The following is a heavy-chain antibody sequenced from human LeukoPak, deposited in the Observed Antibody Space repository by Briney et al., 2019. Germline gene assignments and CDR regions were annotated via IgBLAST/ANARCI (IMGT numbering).Heavy chain of an antibody. D-gene: IGHD3-9*01. J-gene: IGHJ4*02. CDR2: INPNSGGT. Sequence: ASVKVSCKASGYTFTGYYMHWVRQAPGQGLEWMGWINPNSGGTNYAQKFQGRVTMTRDTSISTAYMELSRLSSDDTAVYYCARVIGNDILTGYPLGYFDYWGQGTLVTVSS. CDR1: GYTFTGYY. CDR3: ARVIGNDILTGYPLGYFDY. V-gene: IGHV1-2*02.